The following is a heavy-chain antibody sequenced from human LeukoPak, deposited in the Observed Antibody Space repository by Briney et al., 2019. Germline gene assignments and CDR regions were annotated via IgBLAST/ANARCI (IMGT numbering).Heavy chain of an antibody. CDR2: IIPILGIA. J-gene: IGHJ3*02. D-gene: IGHD3-22*01. CDR1: GGTFSSYA. V-gene: IGHV1-69*04. Sequence: SVKVSCKASGGTFSSYAISWVRRAPGQGLEWMGRIIPILGIANYAQKFQGRVTITADKSTSTAYMELSSLRSEDTAVYYCADAQNYYDSSDLDAFDIWGQGTMVTVSS. CDR3: ADAQNYYDSSDLDAFDI.